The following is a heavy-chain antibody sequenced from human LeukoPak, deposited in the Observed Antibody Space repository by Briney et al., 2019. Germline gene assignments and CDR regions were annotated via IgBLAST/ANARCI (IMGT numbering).Heavy chain of an antibody. Sequence: ASVKVSCKASGYTFTSYPVHWVRQAPGQGLEWMGIINSSGGSTNHAQKFQGRVTMTRDTSTSTVYMELSSLRSDDTAVYYCARLGYCGSTSCQWGQGTLVTVSS. CDR1: GYTFTSYP. CDR3: ARLGYCGSTSCQ. D-gene: IGHD2-2*03. J-gene: IGHJ4*02. V-gene: IGHV1-46*01. CDR2: INSSGGST.